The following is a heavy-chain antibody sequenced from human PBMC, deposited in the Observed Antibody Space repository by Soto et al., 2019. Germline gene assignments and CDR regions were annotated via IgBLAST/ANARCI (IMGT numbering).Heavy chain of an antibody. CDR1: GFTFTNAW. CDR2: IKSRTDGGTT. Sequence: ESGGGLVRPGESLRLSCAASGFTFTNAWIHWVRQAPGKGLEWVGRIKSRTDGGTTDLAAPVKGRFTLSRDDSKNMLYLEMNSLKIEDTGVYYCTTDGFTGIVGIWGQGTMVTVSS. CDR3: TTDGFTGIVGI. D-gene: IGHD3-22*01. J-gene: IGHJ3*02. V-gene: IGHV3-15*01.